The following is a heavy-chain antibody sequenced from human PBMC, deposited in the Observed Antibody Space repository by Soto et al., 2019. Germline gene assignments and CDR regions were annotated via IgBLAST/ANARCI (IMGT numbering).Heavy chain of an antibody. V-gene: IGHV3-23*01. Sequence: GGSLRLSCAASGFTFSSYAMSWVRQAPGKGLEWVSAISGSGGSTYYADSVKGRFTISRDNSKNSLYLQMNSLRVEDTAVYYCAKDYSSIWYGRFDPWGQGTQVTVSS. CDR2: ISGSGGST. CDR1: GFTFSSYA. D-gene: IGHD6-13*01. J-gene: IGHJ5*02. CDR3: AKDYSSIWYGRFDP.